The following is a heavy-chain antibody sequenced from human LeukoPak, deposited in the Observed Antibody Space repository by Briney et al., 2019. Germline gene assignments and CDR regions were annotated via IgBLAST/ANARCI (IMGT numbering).Heavy chain of an antibody. CDR2: ISGSGGST. D-gene: IGHD6-6*01. Sequence: PGGTLRLSCAASGFTFSSYGMSWVRQAPGKGLEWVSAISGSGGSTYYADSVKGRFTISRDNSKDTVYLQMNSLRAEDTAVYYCAKDQQLVFDYWGQGTLVTVSS. J-gene: IGHJ4*02. CDR1: GFTFSSYG. V-gene: IGHV3-23*01. CDR3: AKDQQLVFDY.